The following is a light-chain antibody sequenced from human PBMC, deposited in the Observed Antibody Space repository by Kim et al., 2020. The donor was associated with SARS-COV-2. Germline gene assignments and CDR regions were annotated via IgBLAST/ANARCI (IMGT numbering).Light chain of an antibody. CDR3: QQYNNWPPI. V-gene: IGKV3-15*01. Sequence: SVSPGERATRSCRASQSVSSNLAWYQQKPGQAPRLLIYGASTRATGIPARFSGSGSGTEFTLTISSLQSEDFAVYYCQQYNNWPPIFGQGTKLEIK. CDR2: GAS. CDR1: QSVSSN. J-gene: IGKJ2*01.